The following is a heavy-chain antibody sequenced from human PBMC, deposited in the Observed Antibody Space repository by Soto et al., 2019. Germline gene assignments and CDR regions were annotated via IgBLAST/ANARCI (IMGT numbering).Heavy chain of an antibody. CDR3: ARVKCSGGSCYGFGGYDMDV. J-gene: IGHJ6*02. V-gene: IGHV1-8*01. CDR2: MNPNSGNT. CDR1: GYTFTSYD. Sequence: GASVKVSCKASGYTFTSYDINWVRQATGQGLEWMGWMNPNSGNTGYAQKFQGRVTMTRNTSISTAYMELSSLRSEDTAVYYCARVKCSGGSCYGFGGYDMDVWGQGTTVTVSS. D-gene: IGHD2-15*01.